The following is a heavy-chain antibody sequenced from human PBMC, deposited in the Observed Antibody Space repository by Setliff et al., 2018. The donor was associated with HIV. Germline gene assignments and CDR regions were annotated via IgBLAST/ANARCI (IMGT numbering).Heavy chain of an antibody. CDR2: IRYDASNK. V-gene: IGHV3-30*02. Sequence: GESLKISCAPSGFTFSDYGIHWVRQAPGKGLEWLTYIRYDASNKFYADSVKGRFTISRDNSKNTLFLQLNSLRVDDTAVYYCAKSCDVPSKPGPYYYSMDVWGKGTTVTVSS. J-gene: IGHJ6*03. CDR1: GFTFSDYG. CDR3: AKSCDVPSKPGPYYYSMDV. D-gene: IGHD2-2*01.